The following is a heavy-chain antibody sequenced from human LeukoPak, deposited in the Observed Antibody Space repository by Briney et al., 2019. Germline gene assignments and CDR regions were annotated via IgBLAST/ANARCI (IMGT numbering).Heavy chain of an antibody. J-gene: IGHJ6*03. D-gene: IGHD6-19*01. Sequence: ASVKVSCKASGYTFTSYYMHWVRQAPGQGLEWMGIINPSGGSTSYAQKFQGRVTMTRDMSTSTVYMELSSLRSEDTAVYYCARDPSIAVAGTTAYYYMDVWGKGTTVTVSS. CDR3: ARDPSIAVAGTTAYYYMDV. CDR1: GYTFTSYY. CDR2: INPSGGST. V-gene: IGHV1-46*01.